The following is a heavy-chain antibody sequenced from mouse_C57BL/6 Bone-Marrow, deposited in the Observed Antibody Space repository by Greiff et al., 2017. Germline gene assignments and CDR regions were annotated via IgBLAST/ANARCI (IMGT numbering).Heavy chain of an antibody. D-gene: IGHD2-1*01. V-gene: IGHV1-64*01. CDR3: ARWDGNYDFDY. Sequence: QVQLQQPGAELVKPGASVKLSCKASGYTFTSYWMHWVKQRPGQGLEWIGMIHPNRGSTNYNEKFKSKATLTVDKSSSTAYMQLSSLTAEDSAVYYCARWDGNYDFDYWGQGTTLTVSS. CDR2: IHPNRGST. J-gene: IGHJ2*01. CDR1: GYTFTSYW.